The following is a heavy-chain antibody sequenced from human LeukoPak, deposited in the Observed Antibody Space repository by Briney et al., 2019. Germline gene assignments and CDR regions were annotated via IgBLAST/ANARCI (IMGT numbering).Heavy chain of an antibody. D-gene: IGHD6-19*01. J-gene: IGHJ4*02. Sequence: ASVKVSCKASGYTFTGYYMHWVRQAPGQGLEWMGWINPNSGGTNYAQKFQGRVTMTRDTSISTAYMELSRLRSDDTAVYYCARDGGIAVAGTTSDYWGQGTLVTVSS. CDR3: ARDGGIAVAGTTSDY. CDR2: INPNSGGT. CDR1: GYTFTGYY. V-gene: IGHV1-2*02.